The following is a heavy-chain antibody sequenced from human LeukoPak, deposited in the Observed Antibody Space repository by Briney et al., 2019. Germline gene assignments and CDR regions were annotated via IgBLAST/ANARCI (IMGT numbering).Heavy chain of an antibody. Sequence: PSETLSLTCTVSGVSISSYCWSWIRQPPGKGLEWIGYIYYSGSTNYNPSLKSRATISVDTSKNQFSLKLNSVTAADTAVYYCVRDGWTAYDVFDIWGQGTMVTVPS. J-gene: IGHJ3*02. D-gene: IGHD5-18*01. CDR3: VRDGWTAYDVFDI. CDR1: GVSISSYC. V-gene: IGHV4-59*01. CDR2: IYYSGST.